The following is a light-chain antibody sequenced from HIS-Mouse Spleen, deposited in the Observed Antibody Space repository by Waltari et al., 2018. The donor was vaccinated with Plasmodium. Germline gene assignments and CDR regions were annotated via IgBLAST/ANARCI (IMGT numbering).Light chain of an antibody. J-gene: IGKJ1*01. CDR3: QQSYSTWT. Sequence: DIQMTQSPSSLSESVGDRVTITCRASQTISSYLNWYQQKPGKAPKLLSYAASRLQSGVPSRFSGSGSGTDFTLTISSLLLEDFATYYCQQSYSTWTFGQGTKVEIK. CDR2: AAS. CDR1: QTISSY. V-gene: IGKV1-39*01.